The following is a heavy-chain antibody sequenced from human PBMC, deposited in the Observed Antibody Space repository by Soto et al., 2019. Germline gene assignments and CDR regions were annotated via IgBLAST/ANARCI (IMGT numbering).Heavy chain of an antibody. Sequence: SVPKSLTCAVYGGNIIGHYWSWISKKTGKGREWIGEINHSGSTHYNPSLKSRVTVSVDTSKNQFSLKLTSVTAADTAVYFCVSHRNYIVVSGSFFDYWSQGTLVTVSS. V-gene: IGHV4-34*01. CDR3: VSHRNYIVVSGSFFDY. CDR1: GGNIIGHY. J-gene: IGHJ4*02. CDR2: INHSGST. D-gene: IGHD6-19*01.